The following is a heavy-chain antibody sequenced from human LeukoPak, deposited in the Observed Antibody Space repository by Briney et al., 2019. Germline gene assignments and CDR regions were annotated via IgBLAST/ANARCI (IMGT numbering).Heavy chain of an antibody. D-gene: IGHD3-10*01. CDR1: GFTFSSYA. V-gene: IGHV3-23*01. Sequence: GGSLRLSCAASGFTFSSYAMSWVRQAPGKGLEWVSAISGSGGNTYYADSVKGRFTISRDNSKNTLYLQMNSLRAEDTAVYYCAKDLDYYGSGSPDYWGQGTLVTVSS. CDR3: AKDLDYYGSGSPDY. CDR2: ISGSGGNT. J-gene: IGHJ4*02.